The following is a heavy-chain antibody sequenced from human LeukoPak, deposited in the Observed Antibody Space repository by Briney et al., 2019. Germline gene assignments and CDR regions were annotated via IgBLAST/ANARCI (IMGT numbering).Heavy chain of an antibody. Sequence: SETLSLTCTVSGGSISSYYWSWIRQPPGKGLEWMGYIYYSGSTNYNPSLKSRVTISVDTSKNQFSLKLRSVTAADTAVYYCARTTEGGYTYDYFYYYYMDVWGKGTTVTISS. CDR2: IYYSGST. V-gene: IGHV4-59*13. D-gene: IGHD5-18*01. J-gene: IGHJ6*03. CDR3: ARTTEGGYTYDYFYYYYMDV. CDR1: GGSISSYY.